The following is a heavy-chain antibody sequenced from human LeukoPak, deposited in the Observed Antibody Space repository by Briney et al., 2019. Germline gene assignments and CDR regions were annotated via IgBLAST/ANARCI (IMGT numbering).Heavy chain of an antibody. D-gene: IGHD2-15*01. CDR2: IHYSGST. Sequence: SETLSLTCTVSGGSISSYYWSWIRQPPGKGLEWIGDIHYSGSTNYNPSLKSRVIISGDTSKNHFSLKLTSVTAADTAVYYCARGFRGPRAFDIWGQGTVVTVSS. V-gene: IGHV4-59*01. CDR3: ARGFRGPRAFDI. J-gene: IGHJ3*02. CDR1: GGSISSYY.